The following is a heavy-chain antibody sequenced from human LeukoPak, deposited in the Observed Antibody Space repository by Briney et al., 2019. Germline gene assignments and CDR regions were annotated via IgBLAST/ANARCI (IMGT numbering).Heavy chain of an antibody. J-gene: IGHJ4*02. CDR2: VYYIVST. Sequence: SETLCLTCTVSVGSISIGSYYWGWIRQPPGKGLGWIGSVYYIVSTYYNPSLKSRFTISVDTSKNQFSLKLSSVTAADTAVYYCASDSSSCFDYWGQGTLVTVSS. CDR1: VGSISIGSYY. CDR3: ASDSSSCFDY. V-gene: IGHV4-39*07. D-gene: IGHD6-13*01.